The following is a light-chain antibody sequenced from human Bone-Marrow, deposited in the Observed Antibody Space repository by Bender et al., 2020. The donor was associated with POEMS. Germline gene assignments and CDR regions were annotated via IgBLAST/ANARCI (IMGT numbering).Light chain of an antibody. CDR3: SSYTTSSSPV. CDR2: DVN. J-gene: IGLJ3*02. V-gene: IGLV2-14*02. CDR1: SSDVGTYNL. Sequence: QSALTQPASVSGSPGQSITISCTGASSDVGTYNLVSWYQQHPGKAPKLLIYDVNNRPSGVSIRFSGSKSGNTASLTISGLQAADEADYYCSSYTTSSSPVFGGGTTLTVL.